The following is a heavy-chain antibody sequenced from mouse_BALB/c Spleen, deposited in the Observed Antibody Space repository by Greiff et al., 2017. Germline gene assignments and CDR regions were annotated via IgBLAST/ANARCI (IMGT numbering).Heavy chain of an antibody. CDR1: GDSITSGY. D-gene: IGHD1-1*01. Sequence: EVQRVESGPSLVKPSQTLSLTCSVTGDSITSGYWNWIRKFPGNKLEYMGYISYSGSTYYNPSLKSRISITRDTSKNQYYLQLNSVTTEDTATYYCARYKDYYYGSNQYYFDYWGQGTLVTVSA. V-gene: IGHV3-8*02. CDR3: ARYKDYYYGSNQYYFDY. CDR2: ISYSGST. J-gene: IGHJ3*01.